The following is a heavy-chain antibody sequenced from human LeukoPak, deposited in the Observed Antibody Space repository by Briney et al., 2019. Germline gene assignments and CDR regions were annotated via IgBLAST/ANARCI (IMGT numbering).Heavy chain of an antibody. CDR2: ISGHNGNT. V-gene: IGHV1-18*04. Sequence: ASVKVSCKASGYTFTNYSINWIRQAPGQGLQWMGWISGHNGNTDSVKEFQDRITMTTDTSTNTAYMELRGLRSDDTAVYYCARGPAFHNENDGGDPWGQGTLVIVSS. J-gene: IGHJ5*02. D-gene: IGHD1-20*01. CDR3: ARGPAFHNENDGGDP. CDR1: GYTFTNYS.